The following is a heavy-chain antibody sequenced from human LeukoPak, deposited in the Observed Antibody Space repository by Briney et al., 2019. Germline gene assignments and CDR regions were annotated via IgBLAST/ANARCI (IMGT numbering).Heavy chain of an antibody. CDR1: GFTFDDYA. J-gene: IGHJ4*02. CDR2: ISWNSGSI. D-gene: IGHD5-12*01. V-gene: IGHV3-9*03. Sequence: GGSLRLSCAASGFTFDDYAMHWVRQAPGKGLEWVSGISWNSGSIGYADSVKGRFTISRDNAKNSLYLQMNSLRAEDMALYYCAKHRLATISNNGNHFDYWGQGTLVTVSS. CDR3: AKHRLATISNNGNHFDY.